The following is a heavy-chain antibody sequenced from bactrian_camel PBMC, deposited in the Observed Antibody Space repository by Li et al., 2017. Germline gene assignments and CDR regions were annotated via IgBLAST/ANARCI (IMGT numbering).Heavy chain of an antibody. CDR2: ISTNSVT. Sequence: HVQLVESGGGLVQPGGSLRLSCAASGFTSGFTFSTYWMYWVRQAPGKGLEWVSGISTNSVTYYADSVKGRFTISRDNTKNTLYLQLNSLKTEDTAMYYCAADPARHWVGWSLSPREYSIWGQGTQVTVS. D-gene: IGHD5*01. J-gene: IGHJ4*01. CDR1: GFTSGFTFSTYW. V-gene: IGHV3S1*01. CDR3: AADPARHWVGWSLSPREYSI.